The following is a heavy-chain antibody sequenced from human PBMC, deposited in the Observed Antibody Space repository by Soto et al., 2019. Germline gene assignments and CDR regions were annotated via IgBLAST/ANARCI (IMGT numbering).Heavy chain of an antibody. D-gene: IGHD6-19*01. CDR3: AGDPSIAVAGQDWFDS. Sequence: QVQLVQSGAEVKKPGSSVKVSCKASGGTFSSYAISWVRQAPGQGLEWMGGIIPIFGTANYAQKVQGRVTITADESTSPDYMELSSLRSEDTAVYYCAGDPSIAVAGQDWFDSWGQGTLVTVSS. CDR1: GGTFSSYA. V-gene: IGHV1-69*12. CDR2: IIPIFGTA. J-gene: IGHJ5*01.